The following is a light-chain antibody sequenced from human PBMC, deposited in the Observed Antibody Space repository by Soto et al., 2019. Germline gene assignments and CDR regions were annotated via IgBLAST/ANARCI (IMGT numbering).Light chain of an antibody. Sequence: QSVLTQPASVSGSPGQSITISCTGTSSDVGGYNYVSWYQQHPGKAPKLMIYDVSNLPSGVSNRFSASKSGNTASLNISGLQAEDAADYYCSSYTRSSPVVLGGGTQLPVL. V-gene: IGLV2-14*01. CDR1: SSDVGGYNY. J-gene: IGLJ2*01. CDR2: DVS. CDR3: SSYTRSSPVV.